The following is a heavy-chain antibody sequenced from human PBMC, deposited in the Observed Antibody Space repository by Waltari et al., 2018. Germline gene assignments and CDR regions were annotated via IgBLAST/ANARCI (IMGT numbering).Heavy chain of an antibody. D-gene: IGHD1-1*01. Sequence: EVQLVESGGGLVQPGGSLRLSCAASGFPFSSHEMNWVRQAPGKGLEWVAYISSSGSTIYYADSVKGRFTISRDNAKNSLYLQMNSLRAEDTAVYYCAREGSTGTTGKGYYFDYWGQGTLVTVSS. CDR2: ISSSGSTI. J-gene: IGHJ4*02. CDR1: GFPFSSHE. V-gene: IGHV3-48*03. CDR3: AREGSTGTTGKGYYFDY.